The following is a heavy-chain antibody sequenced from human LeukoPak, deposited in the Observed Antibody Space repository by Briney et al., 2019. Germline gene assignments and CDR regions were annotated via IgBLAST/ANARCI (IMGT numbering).Heavy chain of an antibody. Sequence: GGSLRLSCAVSGSTPTEHAWSWVRQAPGEGLEWVSGVIDDGTTYYADSVKGRFTISRDNSKNTLYLQMNSLRAEDTAVYYCARDQAVAGTYYYYYGMDVWGQGTTVTVSS. CDR3: ARDQAVAGTYYYYYGMDV. J-gene: IGHJ6*02. D-gene: IGHD6-19*01. CDR1: GSTPTEHA. CDR2: VIDDGTT. V-gene: IGHV3-23*01.